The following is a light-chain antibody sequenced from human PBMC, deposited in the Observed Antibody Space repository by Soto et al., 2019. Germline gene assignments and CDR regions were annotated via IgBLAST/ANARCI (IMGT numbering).Light chain of an antibody. Sequence: DIQMTQSPSSLSASVGDRVAITCRASQSISVYLNWYQQKPGKAPKLLIYGTSNLQSGVPSRFSGSGSGTDFTLTINSLLPEDSATYYCQQSYSIFPFTFGQGTKLEIK. CDR2: GTS. CDR3: QQSYSIFPFT. V-gene: IGKV1-39*01. J-gene: IGKJ2*01. CDR1: QSISVY.